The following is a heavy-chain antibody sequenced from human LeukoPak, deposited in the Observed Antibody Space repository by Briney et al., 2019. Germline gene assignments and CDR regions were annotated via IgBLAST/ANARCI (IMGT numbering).Heavy chain of an antibody. CDR1: GFTFSSYA. Sequence: GGSLRLSCAASGFTFSSYAMSWVRQAPGKGLEWVSAITGDGGGTNHADSVKGRFFISRDNSKNTLYMQTNSLRAEDTAVYYCVKETSSGNFVTIDCWGQGALVTVSS. J-gene: IGHJ4*02. D-gene: IGHD1-26*01. CDR3: VKETSSGNFVTIDC. CDR2: ITGDGGGT. V-gene: IGHV3-23*01.